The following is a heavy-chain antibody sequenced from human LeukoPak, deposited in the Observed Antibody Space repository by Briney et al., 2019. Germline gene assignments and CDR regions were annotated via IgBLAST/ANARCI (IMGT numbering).Heavy chain of an antibody. D-gene: IGHD5-18*01. CDR1: GFTFSTYG. CDR2: IWHDGSNK. V-gene: IGHV3-33*06. Sequence: GGSLRLSCAASGFTFSTYGIHWVRQAPGKGLEWVAVIWHDGSNKYYADSVKGRFTISRDNSKNALYLQMNSLRAEDTAVYYCAKAKTQAMVLPGNYWGQGTRVTVSS. J-gene: IGHJ4*02. CDR3: AKAKTQAMVLPGNY.